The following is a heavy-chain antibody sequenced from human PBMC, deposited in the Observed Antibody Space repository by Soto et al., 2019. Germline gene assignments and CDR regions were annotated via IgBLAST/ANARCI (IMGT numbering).Heavy chain of an antibody. V-gene: IGHV4-34*01. Sequence: SETLSLTCAVYGGSFSGYYWSWIRQPPGKGLEWIGEINHSGSTNYNPSLKSRVTISVDTSKNQFSLKLGSVTAADTAVYYCARGAAIFGVVILHYYYMDVWGKGTTVTVSS. CDR1: GGSFSGYY. CDR3: ARGAAIFGVVILHYYYMDV. J-gene: IGHJ6*03. D-gene: IGHD3-3*01. CDR2: INHSGST.